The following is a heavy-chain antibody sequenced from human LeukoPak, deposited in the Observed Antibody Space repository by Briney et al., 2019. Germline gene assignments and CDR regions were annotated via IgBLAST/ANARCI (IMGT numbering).Heavy chain of an antibody. CDR3: AKDGGRGYSGYDYFFDY. V-gene: IGHV3-9*03. J-gene: IGHJ4*02. D-gene: IGHD5-12*01. CDR2: IRWNSGSI. Sequence: GGSLRLSCAASGFTFDVYAMHWVRQAPGEGLEWVSGIRWNSGSIGYADSVKGRFTISRDNAKNSLYLQMNSLRAEDMALYYCAKDGGRGYSGYDYFFDYWGQGTLVTVSS. CDR1: GFTFDVYA.